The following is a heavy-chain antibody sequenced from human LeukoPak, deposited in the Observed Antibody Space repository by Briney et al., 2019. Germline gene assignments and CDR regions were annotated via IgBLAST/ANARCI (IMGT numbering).Heavy chain of an antibody. CDR2: ISSSSSYI. V-gene: IGHV3-21*01. D-gene: IGHD3-22*01. CDR1: GFTFSSYS. J-gene: IGHJ6*02. CDR3: AKGLDSSGFGMDV. Sequence: GGSLRLSCAASGFTFSSYSMKWVRQAPGKGLEWVSSISSSSSYIYYADSVKGRFTISRDNAKNSLYLQMNSLRAEDTAVYYCAKGLDSSGFGMDVWGQGTTVTVSS.